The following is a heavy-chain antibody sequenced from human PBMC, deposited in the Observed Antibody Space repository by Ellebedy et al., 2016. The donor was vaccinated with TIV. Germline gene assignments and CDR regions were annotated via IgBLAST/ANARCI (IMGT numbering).Heavy chain of an antibody. CDR2: INGDGTIT. J-gene: IGHJ4*02. CDR3: ARAKAGTGSSDY. D-gene: IGHD3-10*01. Sequence: GESLKISCAASAFTFSTYWMHWLRQVPGEGLAWVSRINGDGTITNYADSVKGRFTISRDNAENTLYLQMNSLRAEDTAIYYCARAKAGTGSSDYWGQGTRVTVSS. V-gene: IGHV3-74*01. CDR1: AFTFSTYW.